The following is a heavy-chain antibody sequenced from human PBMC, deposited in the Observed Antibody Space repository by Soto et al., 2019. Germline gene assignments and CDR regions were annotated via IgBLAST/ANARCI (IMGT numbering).Heavy chain of an antibody. J-gene: IGHJ5*02. CDR3: ARDLNGYSSNWGWFDP. CDR1: GGTFSSYA. V-gene: IGHV1-69*12. CDR2: IIPIFGTA. D-gene: IGHD6-13*01. Sequence: QVQLVQSGAEVKKPGSSVKVSCKASGGTFSSYAISWVRQAPGQGLEWMGGIIPIFGTANYAQKFQGRVTITAEESTSTDDMELSSLRSEDRAVYYCARDLNGYSSNWGWFDPWGQGTLVTVSS.